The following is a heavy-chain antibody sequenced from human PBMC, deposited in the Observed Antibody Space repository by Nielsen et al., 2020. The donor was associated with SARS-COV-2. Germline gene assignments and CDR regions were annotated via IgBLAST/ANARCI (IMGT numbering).Heavy chain of an antibody. CDR1: GYTFTSYG. V-gene: IGHV1-18*01. CDR2: ISAYNGNT. CDR3: ARGRSSSGYYYYMDV. D-gene: IGHD3-10*01. Sequence: ASVKVSCKASGYTFTSYGISWVRQAPGQGLEWMGWISAYNGNTNYAQKFQGRVTITADESTSTAYMELSSLRSEDTAVYYCARGRSSSGYYYYMDVWGKGTTVTVSS. J-gene: IGHJ6*03.